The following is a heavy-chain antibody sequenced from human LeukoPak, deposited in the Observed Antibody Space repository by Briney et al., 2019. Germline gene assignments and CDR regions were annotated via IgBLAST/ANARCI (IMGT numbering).Heavy chain of an antibody. CDR1: GYSFTSYW. J-gene: IGHJ4*02. Sequence: KNGESLKISCKGSGYSFTSYWIGWVRQMPGKGLEWMGIIFPGDSDTRYSPSFQGQVTISADKSISTAYLQWSSLKASDTARYYCARHTRYSSSSRVFDYWGQGTLVTVSS. CDR2: IFPGDSDT. D-gene: IGHD6-6*01. V-gene: IGHV5-51*01. CDR3: ARHTRYSSSSRVFDY.